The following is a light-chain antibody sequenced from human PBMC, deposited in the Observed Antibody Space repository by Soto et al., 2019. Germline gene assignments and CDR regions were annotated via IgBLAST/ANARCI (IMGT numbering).Light chain of an antibody. J-gene: IGLJ1*01. CDR3: SSYTSSSTRV. CDR2: EVS. CDR1: SSDVGAYDF. V-gene: IGLV2-14*03. Sequence: QCVLTQPASWSGSPGQSITISCTGTSSDVGAYDFVSWYQQHPDKAPKLMIYEVSNRPSGVSNRFSGSKSVNTATLTISGLQAEDEADYYCSSYTSSSTRVFGTGTKVTV.